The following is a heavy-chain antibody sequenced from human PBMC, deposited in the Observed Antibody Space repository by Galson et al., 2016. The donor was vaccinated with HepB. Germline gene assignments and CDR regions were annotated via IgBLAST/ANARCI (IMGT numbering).Heavy chain of an antibody. CDR1: GFTFINYA. V-gene: IGHV3-64D*09. J-gene: IGHJ4*01. Sequence: SLRLSCAASGFTFINYAMHWVRQAPGKGLESVSVVSHNGDSTYYADSVKGRFTISRDNSKNTLYLQMSSLRAEDTAVYYCAKTGGTPTTNFDYWGHGTLVIVSS. D-gene: IGHD4-23*01. CDR2: VSHNGDST. CDR3: AKTGGTPTTNFDY.